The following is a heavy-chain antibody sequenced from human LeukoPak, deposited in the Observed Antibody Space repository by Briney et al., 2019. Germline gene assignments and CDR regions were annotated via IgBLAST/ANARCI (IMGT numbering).Heavy chain of an antibody. J-gene: IGHJ6*02. CDR1: GYTFTSYG. V-gene: IGHV1-18*01. CDR3: ARATPHYYYYGMDV. Sequence: ASVKVSCKASGYTFTSYGISWVRQAPGQGLEWMGWISAYNGNTNHAQKLQGRVTMTTDTSTSTAYMELRSLRSDDTAVYYCARATPHYYYYGMDVWGQGTTVTVSS. CDR2: ISAYNGNT.